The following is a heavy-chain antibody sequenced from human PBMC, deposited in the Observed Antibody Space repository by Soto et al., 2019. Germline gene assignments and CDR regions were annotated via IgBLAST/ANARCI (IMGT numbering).Heavy chain of an antibody. CDR2: VYYSGST. CDR1: AGSINNYY. D-gene: IGHD1-26*01. CDR3: ARDTGGGNYHIDY. Sequence: QVQLQESGPGLVKPSETLSLTCSVSAGSINNYYWSWIRQPPGKGLEWIGNVYYSGSTNYNPSLRSRVTISVDTSKNQFSLKLRSVTAADTAVYYCARDTGGGNYHIDYWGQGTLVIVSS. V-gene: IGHV4-59*01. J-gene: IGHJ4*02.